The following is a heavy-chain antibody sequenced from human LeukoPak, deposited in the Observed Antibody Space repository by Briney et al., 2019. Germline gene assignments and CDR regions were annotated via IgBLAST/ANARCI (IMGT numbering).Heavy chain of an antibody. J-gene: IGHJ5*02. D-gene: IGHD2-8*01. CDR1: VCGFNIYA. CDR2: ISGSGGST. CDR3: AKGGYRGYCSTRNCQNWFDP. V-gene: IGHV3-23*01. Sequence: GGSLRLSCVASVCGFNIYAMSWVRQAPGKGLEWVSVISGSGGSTDYADSVKGRFTISRDNSNNTLYLQMNNLRAEDTAVYYCAKGGYRGYCSTRNCQNWFDPWGQGTLVIVSS.